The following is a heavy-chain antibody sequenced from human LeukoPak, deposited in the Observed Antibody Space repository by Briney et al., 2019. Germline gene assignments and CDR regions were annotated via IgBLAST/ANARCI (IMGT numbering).Heavy chain of an antibody. V-gene: IGHV4-39*01. D-gene: IGHD3-16*01. CDR3: AVRGLRLGEVIMGPFDH. CDR1: GGSISSSSYY. Sequence: SETLSLTCTVSGGSISSSSYYWGWIRQPPGKGLEWIGSIYYSGSTYYNPSLKSRVTISVDTSKNQFSLKLSSVTAADTAVYYCAVRGLRLGEVIMGPFDHWGQGTLVTVSS. CDR2: IYYSGST. J-gene: IGHJ4*02.